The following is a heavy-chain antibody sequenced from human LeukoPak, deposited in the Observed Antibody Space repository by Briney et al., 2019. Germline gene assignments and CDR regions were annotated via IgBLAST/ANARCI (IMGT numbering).Heavy chain of an antibody. CDR2: ISSTDSTM. V-gene: IGHV3-11*01. J-gene: IGHJ5*02. D-gene: IGHD3-3*01. CDR1: GFIFSDYY. Sequence: PGGSLRLSCAASGFIFSDYYMTWIRQAPGKGLEWLSYISSTDSTMYQADSVKGRFPVSRADAKNSLYLQMDSLRAEDPAVYYCARGGVFGATYSWFDPWGQGTLVTVSS. CDR3: ARGGVFGATYSWFDP.